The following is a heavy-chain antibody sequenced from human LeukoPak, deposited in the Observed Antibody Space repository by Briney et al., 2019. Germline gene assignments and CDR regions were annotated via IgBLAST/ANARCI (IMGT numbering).Heavy chain of an antibody. CDR1: GFTFSSNG. CDR2: IWYDGSNK. CDR3: ARTFGGSYYFDY. J-gene: IGHJ4*02. Sequence: PGGSLRLSCAASGFTFSSNGMHWVRQAPGKGLVWVAVIWYDGSNKYYADSVKGRFTISRDNAKNSLYLQMNNLRAEDTAVYYCARTFGGSYYFDYWGQGTLVTVSS. D-gene: IGHD1-26*01. V-gene: IGHV3-33*01.